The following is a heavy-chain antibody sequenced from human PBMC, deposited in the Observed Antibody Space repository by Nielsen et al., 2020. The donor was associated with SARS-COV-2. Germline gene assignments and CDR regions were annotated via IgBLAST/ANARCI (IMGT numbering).Heavy chain of an antibody. J-gene: IGHJ4*02. CDR3: ARENPVFRGSGLSL. V-gene: IGHV4-59*12. D-gene: IGHD3-22*01. Sequence: SETLSLTCTVSGGSINSYYWSWIRQPPGKGLEWIGYVSYSGTTNYNPFLKSRVTISLDTSKNQFFLKLSSVTAADTAVYYCARENPVFRGSGLSLWGQGTLVTVSS. CDR1: GGSINSYY. CDR2: VSYSGTT.